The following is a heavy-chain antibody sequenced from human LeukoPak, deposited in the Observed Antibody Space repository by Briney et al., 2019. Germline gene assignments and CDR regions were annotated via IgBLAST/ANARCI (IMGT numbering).Heavy chain of an antibody. CDR2: ISSSGSTI. CDR1: GFTFSTYE. D-gene: IGHD3-10*02. CDR3: ARVFLYYMDV. Sequence: GGSLRLSCAASGFTFSTYEMNWVRQAPGKGLEWASSISSSGSTIYYADSVKGRFTISRDNAKNSLYLQMNSLRAEDTAVYYCARVFLYYMDVWGKGTTVTVSS. J-gene: IGHJ6*03. V-gene: IGHV3-48*03.